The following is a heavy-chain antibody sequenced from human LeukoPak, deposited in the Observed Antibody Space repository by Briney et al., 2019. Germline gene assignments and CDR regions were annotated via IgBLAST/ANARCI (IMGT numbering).Heavy chain of an antibody. D-gene: IGHD4-23*01. V-gene: IGHV3-30-3*01. J-gene: IGHJ4*02. Sequence: GGSLRLSCAASGFTFSSYAMHWVRQAPGKGLEWVAVISNDGSNKYNADSVKGRFTISRDKSKNTLYLQMNSLRAEDTAVYYCARDGRMVTPSSLDYWGQGTLVTVSS. CDR1: GFTFSSYA. CDR2: ISNDGSNK. CDR3: ARDGRMVTPSSLDY.